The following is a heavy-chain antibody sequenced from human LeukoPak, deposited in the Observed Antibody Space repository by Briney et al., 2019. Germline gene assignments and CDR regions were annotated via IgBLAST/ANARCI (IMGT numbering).Heavy chain of an antibody. D-gene: IGHD4-17*01. CDR1: GDSFRSSGYY. CDR2: IHNSGST. V-gene: IGHV4-39*01. Sequence: PSETLSLTCTVSGDSFRSSGYYWGWIRQPPGKGLEWIGTIHNSGSTYYNPSLKSRVAIFGDTSKNQFSLNLSSVTAADTAMYYCARTSTVTTRWLDRWGQGTLATVSS. J-gene: IGHJ5*02. CDR3: ARTSTVTTRWLDR.